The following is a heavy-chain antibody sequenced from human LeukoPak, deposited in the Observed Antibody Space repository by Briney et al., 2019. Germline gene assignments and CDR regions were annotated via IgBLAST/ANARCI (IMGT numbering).Heavy chain of an antibody. V-gene: IGHV4-34*01. CDR3: ARLGSVDY. J-gene: IGHJ4*02. D-gene: IGHD1-26*01. CDR1: GGSFSGYY. Sequence: SETLSLTCAVYGGSFSGYYWSWIRQPPGKGLEWIGHIYYTGSTYYNPSLKSRVTISLDTSKNQFSLKLSSVTAADTAVYYCARLGSVDYWGRGTLVTVSS. CDR2: IYYTGST.